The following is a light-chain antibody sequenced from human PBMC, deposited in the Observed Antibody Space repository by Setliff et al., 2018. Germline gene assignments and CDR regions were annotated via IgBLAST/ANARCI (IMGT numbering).Light chain of an antibody. CDR3: QSYDSSLSAYV. J-gene: IGLJ1*01. Sequence: QSALAQPPSVSGAPGQRATISCAGSSSNIGAGYDVHWYQQLPGTAPKLLIYGNNIRPSGVPDRFSGSQSGTSASLAITGLHAEDEADYYCQSYDSSLSAYVFGTGTKVTVL. CDR1: SSNIGAGYD. V-gene: IGLV1-40*01. CDR2: GNN.